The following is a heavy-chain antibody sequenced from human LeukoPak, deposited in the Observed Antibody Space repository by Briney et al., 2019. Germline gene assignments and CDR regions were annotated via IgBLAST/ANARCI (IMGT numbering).Heavy chain of an antibody. V-gene: IGHV4-30-4*08. CDR2: IYYSGST. Sequence: PSQTLSLTCTVSGGSISSGGYYWSWIRQHPGKGLEWIGYIYYSGSTYYNPSLKSRVTISVDTSKNQFSLKLSSVTAADTAVYYCARATSGYSGYPEYYFDYWGQGTLVTVSS. CDR1: GGSISSGGYY. D-gene: IGHD5-12*01. CDR3: ARATSGYSGYPEYYFDY. J-gene: IGHJ4*02.